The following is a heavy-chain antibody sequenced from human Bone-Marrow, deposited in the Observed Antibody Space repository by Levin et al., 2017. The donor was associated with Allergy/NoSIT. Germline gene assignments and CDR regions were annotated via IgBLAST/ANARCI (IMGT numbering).Heavy chain of an antibody. J-gene: IGHJ4*02. Sequence: SETLSLTCGIFDSSMSSLHYWGWIRQPPGKGLEWIGGLHRGGNTYYNPSLKSRASVSLDTSKNQFSLKLISVTAADTAIYYCAKDDNNPNWWEYWGQGILVAISS. V-gene: IGHV4-38-2*02. CDR2: LHRGGNT. D-gene: IGHD2-8*02. CDR3: AKDDNNPNWWEY. CDR1: DSSMSSLHY.